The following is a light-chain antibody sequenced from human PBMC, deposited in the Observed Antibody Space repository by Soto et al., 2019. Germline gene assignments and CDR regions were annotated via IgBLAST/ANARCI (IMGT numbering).Light chain of an antibody. CDR1: QTIRSW. CDR2: KAS. Sequence: DIQMTQSPSTLSGSVGDRVTITCRASQTIRSWLAWYQQKPGKAPKLLIYKASTLKSGVPSRFGGSGSGTEFTLTISSLQPDDFAPYYCQHYNSYSEAFGQGTKVDIK. J-gene: IGKJ1*01. CDR3: QHYNSYSEA. V-gene: IGKV1-5*03.